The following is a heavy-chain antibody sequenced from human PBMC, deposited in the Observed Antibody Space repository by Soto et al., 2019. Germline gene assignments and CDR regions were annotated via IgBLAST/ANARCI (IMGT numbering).Heavy chain of an antibody. CDR1: GYTFTSYY. D-gene: IGHD3-22*01. V-gene: IGHV1-46*01. J-gene: IGHJ4*02. Sequence: ASVKVSCKASGYTFTSYYMHWVRQAPGQGLEWMGIINPSGGSASYAQKFQGRVTMTRDTSTSTVYMELSSLRSEDTAVYYCARALHFYDSSGYFYYWGQGTLVTVSS. CDR3: ARALHFYDSSGYFYY. CDR2: INPSGGSA.